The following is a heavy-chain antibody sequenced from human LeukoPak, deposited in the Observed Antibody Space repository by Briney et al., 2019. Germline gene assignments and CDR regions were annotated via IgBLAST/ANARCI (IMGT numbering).Heavy chain of an antibody. Sequence: GGSLRLSCTASGFTFGDYAMSWFRQAPGKGLEWVGFIRSKAYGGTTEYAASVKGRFTISRDDSKSIAYLQMNSLKTEDTAVYYCTRVTRITMIVVVIGAFGIWGQGTMVTVSS. J-gene: IGHJ3*02. CDR3: TRVTRITMIVVVIGAFGI. V-gene: IGHV3-49*03. CDR2: IRSKAYGGTT. CDR1: GFTFGDYA. D-gene: IGHD3-22*01.